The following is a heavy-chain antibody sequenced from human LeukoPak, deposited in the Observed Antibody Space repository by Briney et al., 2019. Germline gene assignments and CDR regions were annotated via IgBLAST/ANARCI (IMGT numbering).Heavy chain of an antibody. CDR1: GYSFTSNW. Sequence: GESLKISCKGSGYSFTSNWIGWVRQMPGKGLEWMGIIYPGDSETRYSPSFQGQVTISADKSTSTASLQWSSLKASDTAMYYCARLSGSYLSRLDYWGQGTLVTISS. CDR3: ARLSGSYLSRLDY. D-gene: IGHD1-26*01. J-gene: IGHJ4*02. CDR2: IYPGDSET. V-gene: IGHV5-51*01.